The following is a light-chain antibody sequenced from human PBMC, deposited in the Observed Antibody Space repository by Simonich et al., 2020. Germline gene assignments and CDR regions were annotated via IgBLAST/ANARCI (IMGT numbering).Light chain of an antibody. J-gene: IGLJ3*02. CDR1: SSDVGGYNY. CDR2: DVS. V-gene: IGLV2-14*01. CDR3: SSYTSSSTLV. Sequence: QSALTQPPSVSRSPGQSITISCTGTSSDVGGYNYVSWYQQHPGKAPKLMIYDVSERPSGVSNRFSGSKSGNTASLTISGLQAEDDADYYCSSYTSSSTLVFGGGTKLTVL.